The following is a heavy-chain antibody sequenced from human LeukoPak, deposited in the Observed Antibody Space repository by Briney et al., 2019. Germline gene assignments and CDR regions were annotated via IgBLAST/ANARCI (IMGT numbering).Heavy chain of an antibody. J-gene: IGHJ6*02. CDR1: GGSFSGYY. CDR3: ARSPLYGAYYYYYGTDV. V-gene: IGHV4-34*01. D-gene: IGHD4-17*01. CDR2: INHNGST. Sequence: PSETLSLTCAVYGGSFSGYYWSWIRQPPGKGLEWIEEINHNGSTHYNPSLKSRVTISVDTTNNHFSLKLSSVTAAETAVYYCARSPLYGAYYYYYGTDVWGQGTTVTVSS.